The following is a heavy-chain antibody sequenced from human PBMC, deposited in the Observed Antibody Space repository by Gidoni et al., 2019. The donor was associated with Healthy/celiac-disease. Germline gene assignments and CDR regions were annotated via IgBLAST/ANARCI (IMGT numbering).Heavy chain of an antibody. D-gene: IGHD5-12*01. CDR3: ARYSGYPRT. J-gene: IGHJ5*02. CDR1: GFTFSSYS. Sequence: EVQLVEAGGGLVKPGGSLRLSCAASGFTFSSYSMNWVRQAPGKGLAWVSSIGSSSCYIYSVDSVKGRFTISRDNAKNSLYLQMHSLRAEDTAVYYCARYSGYPRTWGQGTLVTVSS. V-gene: IGHV3-21*01. CDR2: IGSSSCYI.